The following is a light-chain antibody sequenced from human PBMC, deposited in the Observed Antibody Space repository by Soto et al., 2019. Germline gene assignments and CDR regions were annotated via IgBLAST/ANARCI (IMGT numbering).Light chain of an antibody. CDR2: AAS. CDR3: QQTDSTPPT. Sequence: DIQMTKSPSSLSASVGDRVTISCRASQSIRNYVSWYQQKPGTAPKLLIRAASTLQSGVPSRFSGSGSGTDFNLTISSLQIEDFATYFCQQTDSTPPTFGQGTNVEI. CDR1: QSIRNY. J-gene: IGKJ1*01. V-gene: IGKV1-39*01.